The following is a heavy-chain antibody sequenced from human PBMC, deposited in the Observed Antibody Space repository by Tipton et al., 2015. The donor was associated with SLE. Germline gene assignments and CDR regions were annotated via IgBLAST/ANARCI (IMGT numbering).Heavy chain of an antibody. Sequence: QSGPEVKKLGAAVKVSCKASGYTFTGYYIHWVRQAPGQGLEWLGWIDPNSGDTNYAQKFQGRVTMTRDTSISTAYMELSRLRSDDTAVYYCARYVSSRPPRMDVWCKGTTVTVSS. CDR1: GYTFTGYY. CDR2: IDPNSGDT. J-gene: IGHJ6*03. V-gene: IGHV1-2*02. CDR3: ARYVSSRPPRMDV. D-gene: IGHD6-6*01.